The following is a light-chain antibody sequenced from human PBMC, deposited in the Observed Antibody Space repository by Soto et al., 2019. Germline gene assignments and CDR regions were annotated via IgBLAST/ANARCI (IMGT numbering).Light chain of an antibody. V-gene: IGKV1-5*03. CDR2: KAS. Sequence: DIQMTQSPSTLSASIGDRVTITCRANQSISVWLAWYQQKPGKAPKVLIYKASRLESGVPSRFSGSGSGTEFTLTINSLQPDDYATYYCQQYHSYWTFGQGTKVDIK. CDR1: QSISVW. CDR3: QQYHSYWT. J-gene: IGKJ1*01.